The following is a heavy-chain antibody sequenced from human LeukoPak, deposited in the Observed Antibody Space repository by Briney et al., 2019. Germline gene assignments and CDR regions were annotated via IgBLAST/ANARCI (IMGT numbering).Heavy chain of an antibody. CDR2: INTDGSST. V-gene: IGHV3-74*01. J-gene: IGHJ3*02. Sequence: PGGSLRLSCAASGFIFSSYWMHWVRHAPGKGLAWVSRINTDGSSTSYADSVKGRFTISRDNTKNSLYLQMNSLRAEDTAVYYCARDRVYYDILTGYRAYAFDIWGQGTMVTISS. CDR1: GFIFSSYW. CDR3: ARDRVYYDILTGYRAYAFDI. D-gene: IGHD3-9*01.